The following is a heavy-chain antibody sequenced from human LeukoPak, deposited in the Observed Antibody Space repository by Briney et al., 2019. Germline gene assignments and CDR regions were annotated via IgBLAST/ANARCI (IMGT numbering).Heavy chain of an antibody. D-gene: IGHD6-6*01. CDR1: GFTFSNYA. V-gene: IGHV4-34*01. CDR3: ARHGLSIAAPGRWFDP. CDR2: INQSGST. J-gene: IGHJ5*02. Sequence: GSLRLSCAASGFTFSNYAMSWVRQPPGKGLEWIGEINQSGSTNYNPSLKSRVTISVDTSKNQFSLKLSSVTAADTAVYYCARHGLSIAAPGRWFDPWGQGTLVTVSS.